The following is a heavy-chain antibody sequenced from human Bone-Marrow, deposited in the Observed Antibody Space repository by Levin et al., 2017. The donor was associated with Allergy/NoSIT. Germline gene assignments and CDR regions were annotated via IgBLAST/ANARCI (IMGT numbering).Heavy chain of an antibody. CDR2: ISSRSSNI. CDR1: GFIFSNYS. J-gene: IGHJ4*02. CDR3: ARDSTAVSSDY. V-gene: IGHV3-21*01. Sequence: GGSLRLSCAASGFIFSNYSMNWVRQAPGKGLEWVSSISSRSSNIYYADSVKGRFTISRDNAKNSLYLQMNSLRAEDTAVYYCARDSTAVSSDYWGQGTLVTVSS. D-gene: IGHD4-11*01.